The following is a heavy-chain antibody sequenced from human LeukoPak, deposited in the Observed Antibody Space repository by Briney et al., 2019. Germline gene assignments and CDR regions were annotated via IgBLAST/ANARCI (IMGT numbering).Heavy chain of an antibody. J-gene: IGHJ4*02. Sequence: GSSVKVSCKASGGTFSSYTISWVRQAPGQGLEWMGGIIPILGIANYAQKFQGRVTITADKSTSTAYMELSSLRSEDTAVYYCARDMDYDSSGYYLFDYWGQGTLVTVSS. V-gene: IGHV1-69*04. CDR2: IIPILGIA. CDR3: ARDMDYDSSGYYLFDY. CDR1: GGTFSSYT. D-gene: IGHD3-22*01.